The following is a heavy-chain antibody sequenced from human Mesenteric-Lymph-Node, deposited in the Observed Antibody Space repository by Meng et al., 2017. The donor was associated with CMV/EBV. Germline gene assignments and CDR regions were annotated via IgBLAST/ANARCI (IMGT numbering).Heavy chain of an antibody. Sequence: GESLKISCAASGFTFSSYSMNWVRQAPGKGLEWVSYISSSSSPIYYADSVKGRFTISRDNPKNSLYLEMNSLRAEDTAVYYCARDAGGTYYFDYWGQGTLVTVSS. CDR1: GFTFSSYS. CDR3: ARDAGGTYYFDY. J-gene: IGHJ4*02. D-gene: IGHD1-26*01. V-gene: IGHV3-48*04. CDR2: ISSSSSPI.